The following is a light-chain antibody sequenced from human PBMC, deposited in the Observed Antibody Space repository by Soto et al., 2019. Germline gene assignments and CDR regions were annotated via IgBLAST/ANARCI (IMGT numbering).Light chain of an antibody. CDR3: AAWDHSLSGRV. J-gene: IGLJ3*02. V-gene: IGLV1-47*01. Sequence: QSVVTQPPSASGTPGQRVVISCSGRTSDIGNNYVYWYQQFPGTAHKLLVYRDDERPSGVPDRFSGSKSGTSASLAISGLRSEDEADYYCAAWDHSLSGRVFGGGTKLTVL. CDR1: TSDIGNNY. CDR2: RDD.